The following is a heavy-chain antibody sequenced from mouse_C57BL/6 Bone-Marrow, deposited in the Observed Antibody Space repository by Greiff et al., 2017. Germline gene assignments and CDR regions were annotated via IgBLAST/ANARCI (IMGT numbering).Heavy chain of an antibody. V-gene: IGHV1-81*01. CDR2: IYPRSGNT. CDR3: APLTGDWFAY. D-gene: IGHD4-1*01. CDR1: GYTFTSYG. J-gene: IGHJ3*01. Sequence: QVQLKESGAELARPGASVKLSCKASGYTFTSYGISWVKQRTGQGLEWIGEIYPRSGNTYYNEKFKGKATLTADKSSSTAYMELRSLTSEDSAVYFCAPLTGDWFAYWGQGTLVTVSA.